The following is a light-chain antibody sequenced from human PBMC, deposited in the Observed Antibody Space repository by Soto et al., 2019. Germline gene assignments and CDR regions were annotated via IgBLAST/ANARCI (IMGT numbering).Light chain of an antibody. CDR2: DAS. Sequence: EILLTKSPATLFLSQGEKATFPARPGQGFSTSLAWYKQKPGQAPRLLIYDASNRATGIPARFSGSGSGTDFTLTISSLEPEDFAVYYCQQRSNWPITFGQGTRLEIK. CDR3: QQRSNWPIT. V-gene: IGKV3-11*01. CDR1: QGFSTS. J-gene: IGKJ5*01.